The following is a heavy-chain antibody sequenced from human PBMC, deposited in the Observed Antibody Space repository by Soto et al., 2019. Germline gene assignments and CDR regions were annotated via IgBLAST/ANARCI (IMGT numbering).Heavy chain of an antibody. V-gene: IGHV3-30-3*01. D-gene: IGHD6-19*01. CDR3: SGHGSGSA. CDR1: GFTFSSYA. J-gene: IGHJ5*02. CDR2: ISYDGSNK. Sequence: GGSLRLSCAASGFTFSSYAMHWVRQAPGKGLEWVAVISYDGSNKYYADSVKGRFTISRDISKNTPFLQMNSLRAEDTAVYYCSGHGSGSAWGQGTLVTVSS.